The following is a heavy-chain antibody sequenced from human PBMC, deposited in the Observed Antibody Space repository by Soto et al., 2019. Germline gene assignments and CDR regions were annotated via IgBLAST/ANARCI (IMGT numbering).Heavy chain of an antibody. CDR2: IYPRDSDT. CDR3: TRQHPLDSRVWYT. CDR1: GDSFTGFW. Sequence: RGESLKISCKVSGDSFTGFWIGWVRQVPGKGLEWLGSIYPRDSDTRYSPSFQGQVTISADKSLSTAYLQWNSLQASDTAIYYCTRQHPLDSRVWYTWGQGTLVTVSS. J-gene: IGHJ4*02. V-gene: IGHV5-51*01. D-gene: IGHD6-19*01.